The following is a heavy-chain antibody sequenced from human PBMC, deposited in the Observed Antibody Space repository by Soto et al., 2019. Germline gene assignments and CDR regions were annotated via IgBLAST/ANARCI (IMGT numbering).Heavy chain of an antibody. CDR2: TSASGAGT. D-gene: IGHD3-10*01. CDR3: ANEASASPVSYYNAMGV. Sequence: GGSLRLSCAASRFTFSNFAINWVRQAPGNGLAWASGTSASGAGTPYADSVKGRFTISRYNSKNTLYFHMNSLRASDTAVYYCANEASASPVSYYNAMGVWGQGTTGAVSS. V-gene: IGHV3-23*01. J-gene: IGHJ6*02. CDR1: RFTFSNFA.